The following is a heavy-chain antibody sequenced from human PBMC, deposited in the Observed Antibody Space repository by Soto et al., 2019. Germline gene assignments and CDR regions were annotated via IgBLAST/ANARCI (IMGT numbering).Heavy chain of an antibody. CDR2: IDPRSGGT. V-gene: IGHV1-2*02. Sequence: HVQLVQSGTEVKKPGASVRVSCMVSGYPFTTYYIHWVRQAPRQGLEWMGWIDPRSGGTVYEQKFQGRVTMTRDTSISTVYMDLSGLTSDDTALYYCATDDYGSFPYWGQGSLVTVSS. CDR3: ATDDYGSFPY. J-gene: IGHJ4*02. CDR1: GYPFTTYY. D-gene: IGHD1-26*01.